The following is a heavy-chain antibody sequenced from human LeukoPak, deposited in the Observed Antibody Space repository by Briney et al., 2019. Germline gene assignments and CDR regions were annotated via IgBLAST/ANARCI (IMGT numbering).Heavy chain of an antibody. Sequence: GGSLRLSCAASGFTFSSYAMSWVRQAPGKGLEWVSAISGSGGSTYYADSVKGRFTISRDNSKNTLYLQMNSLRAEDTAVYYCAKGTYSSSWQTEGVWDYFDYWGQGTLVTVSS. CDR2: ISGSGGST. CDR1: GFTFSSYA. J-gene: IGHJ4*02. D-gene: IGHD6-13*01. V-gene: IGHV3-23*01. CDR3: AKGTYSSSWQTEGVWDYFDY.